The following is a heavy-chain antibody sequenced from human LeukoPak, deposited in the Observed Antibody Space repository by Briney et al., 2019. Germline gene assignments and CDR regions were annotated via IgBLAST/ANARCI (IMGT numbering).Heavy chain of an antibody. CDR2: IWYDGSKK. CDR3: ARYNSGTIGY. V-gene: IGHV3-33*01. D-gene: IGHD1-1*01. J-gene: IGHJ4*02. Sequence: GGSLRLSCAASGFSFSSYGMHWVRQAPGKGLEWVAVIWYDGSKKYSADSVKGRFTISRDNSKNTLYLQMDSLRAEDTAVYYCARYNSGTIGYWGQGTLVTVSS. CDR1: GFSFSSYG.